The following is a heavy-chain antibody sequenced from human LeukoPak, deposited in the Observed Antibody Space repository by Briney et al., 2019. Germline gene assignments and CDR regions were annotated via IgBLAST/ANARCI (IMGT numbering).Heavy chain of an antibody. D-gene: IGHD3-10*01. CDR2: INHSGST. Sequence: SETLSLTCAVYGGSFSGYYWSWIRQPPGKGLEWIGEINHSGSTNYNPSLKSRVTISVDTSKNQFSLKLSSVTAADTAVYYCARRRVRGVIIRGYHYGMDVWGQGTTVTVSS. V-gene: IGHV4-34*01. CDR1: GGSFSGYY. CDR3: ARRRVRGVIIRGYHYGMDV. J-gene: IGHJ6*02.